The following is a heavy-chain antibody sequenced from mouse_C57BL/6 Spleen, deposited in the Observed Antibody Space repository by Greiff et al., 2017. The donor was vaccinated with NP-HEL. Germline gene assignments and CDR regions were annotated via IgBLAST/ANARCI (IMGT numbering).Heavy chain of an antibody. Sequence: QVQLKQPGAELVRPGSSVKLSCKASGYTFTSYWMDWVKQRPGQGLEWIGNIYPSDSETHYNQKFKDKATLTVDKSSSTAYMQLSSLTSEDSAVYDCARETTVEPGYFDVWGTGTTVTVSS. CDR1: GYTFTSYW. CDR3: ARETTVEPGYFDV. D-gene: IGHD1-1*01. V-gene: IGHV1-61*01. CDR2: IYPSDSET. J-gene: IGHJ1*03.